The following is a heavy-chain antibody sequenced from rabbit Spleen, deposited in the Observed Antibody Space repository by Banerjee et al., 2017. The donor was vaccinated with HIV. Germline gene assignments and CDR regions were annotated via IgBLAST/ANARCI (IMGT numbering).Heavy chain of an antibody. J-gene: IGHJ6*01. CDR1: GFSFSSSYW. D-gene: IGHD6-1*01. CDR3: ARGGAIYVYEL. Sequence: QEQLEESGGDLVKPEGSLTLTCTASGFSFSSSYWICWVRQAPGKGLEWIACMDTGNGATYYATWAKGRFTISKPSSTTVTLQMTSLTAADTATYFCARGGAIYVYELWGQGTLVTVS. V-gene: IGHV1S45*01. CDR2: MDTGNGAT.